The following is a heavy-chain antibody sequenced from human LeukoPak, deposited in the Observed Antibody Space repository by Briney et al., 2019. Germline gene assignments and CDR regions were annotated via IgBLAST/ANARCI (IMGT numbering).Heavy chain of an antibody. CDR1: GFTFSSYS. D-gene: IGHD3-22*01. Sequence: PGGSLRLSCAASGFTFSSYSMNWVRQAPGKGLEWVSSISSSSSYIYYADSVKGRFTISRDNAKNSLYLQMNSLRAEDTAVYYCARDLPYYYYDSSGYIDYWGQGTLVTVSS. J-gene: IGHJ4*02. CDR2: ISSSSSYI. V-gene: IGHV3-21*01. CDR3: ARDLPYYYYDSSGYIDY.